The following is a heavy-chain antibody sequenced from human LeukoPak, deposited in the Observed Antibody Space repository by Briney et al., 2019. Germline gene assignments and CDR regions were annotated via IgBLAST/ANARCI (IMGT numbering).Heavy chain of an antibody. CDR3: ARASRSGYDY. J-gene: IGHJ4*02. V-gene: IGHV3-48*02. D-gene: IGHD3-22*01. CDR1: GFTFSSFG. Sequence: PGGSLRLSCAASGFTFSSFGMNWVRQAPGKGLEWVSYIGSGSSAIYYADSVKGRFTISRDNAKNSLFLQMNSLRDEDAAVYYCARASRSGYDYWGQGTLVTVSS. CDR2: IGSGSSAI.